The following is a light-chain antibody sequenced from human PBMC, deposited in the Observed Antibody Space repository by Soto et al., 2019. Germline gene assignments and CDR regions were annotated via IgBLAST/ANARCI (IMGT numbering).Light chain of an antibody. V-gene: IGKV3-15*01. CDR2: GAS. CDR1: PSVTNY. CDR3: QQYNNWPRT. J-gene: IGKJ1*01. Sequence: IVLTQSPSTLSLSPGERATLSCRASPSVTNYLAWYQQKPGQAPRLLIYGASTRATGIPARFSGSGSGTEFTLTISSLQSEDFAVYYCQQYNNWPRTFGQGTKVDIK.